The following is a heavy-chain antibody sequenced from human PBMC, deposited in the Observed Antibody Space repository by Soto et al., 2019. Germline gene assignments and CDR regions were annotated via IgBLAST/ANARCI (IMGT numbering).Heavy chain of an antibody. D-gene: IGHD3-9*01. CDR2: IYYSGST. Sequence: SETLSLTCTVSGGSISSYYWSWIRQPPGKGLEWIGYIYYSGSTNYNPSLKSRVTISVDTSKNQFSLKLSSVTAADTAVYYCARLGTGYYYYYMDVWGKGTTVTVSS. J-gene: IGHJ6*03. V-gene: IGHV4-59*08. CDR1: GGSISSYY. CDR3: ARLGTGYYYYYMDV.